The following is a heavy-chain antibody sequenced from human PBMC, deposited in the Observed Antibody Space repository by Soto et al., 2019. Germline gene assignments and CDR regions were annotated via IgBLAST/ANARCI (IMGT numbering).Heavy chain of an antibody. Sequence: ASVTVSCKASGGTFSGYAIGWVRQAPGQGLEWMGWISAYNGNTNYAQKLQGRVTMTTDTSTSTAYMELRSLRSDDTAVYYCARYPGIAAAGAFDYYYYGMDVWGQGTTVSLS. CDR3: ARYPGIAAAGAFDYYYYGMDV. CDR2: ISAYNGNT. J-gene: IGHJ6*02. CDR1: GGTFSGYA. D-gene: IGHD6-13*01. V-gene: IGHV1-18*01.